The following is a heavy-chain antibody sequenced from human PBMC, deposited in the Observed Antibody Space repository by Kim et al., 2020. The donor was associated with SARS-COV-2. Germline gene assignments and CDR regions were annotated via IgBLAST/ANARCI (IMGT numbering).Heavy chain of an antibody. Sequence: DSVKGGFTISRDNSKNTLDLQMNSLRAEDTAVYYCARETNTAMATYYFDYWGQGTLVTVSS. CDR3: ARETNTAMATYYFDY. V-gene: IGHV3-30*01. J-gene: IGHJ4*02. D-gene: IGHD5-18*01.